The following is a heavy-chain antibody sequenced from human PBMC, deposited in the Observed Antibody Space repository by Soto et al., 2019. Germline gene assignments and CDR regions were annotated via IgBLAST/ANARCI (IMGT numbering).Heavy chain of an antibody. CDR2: INPSGGTT. CDR3: AREVLIALNYFDY. V-gene: IGHV1-46*01. CDR1: GYTFTNYH. J-gene: IGHJ4*02. Sequence: ASVKVSCKASGYTFTNYHIHWVRQAPEDGLEWMGRINPSGGTTIYAQKFHGRVTMTRDTSTSTVYMELSSLRSEDTAVYYCAREVLIALNYFDYWGQEAQVPVSS. D-gene: IGHD2-21*01.